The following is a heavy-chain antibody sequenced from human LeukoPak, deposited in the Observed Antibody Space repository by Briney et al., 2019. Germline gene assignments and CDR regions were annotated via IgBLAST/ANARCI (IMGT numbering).Heavy chain of an antibody. CDR3: ARDIVVVPAEGPY. V-gene: IGHV3-74*01. Sequence: GGSLRLSCAASGFTFSSYWMHWVRQAPGKGLVWVSRINTDGSSTSYADSVKGRFTISRDNAKNTLYLQMNSLRAEDTAVYYCARDIVVVPAEGPYWGQGTLVTVSS. CDR1: GFTFSSYW. J-gene: IGHJ4*02. D-gene: IGHD2-2*01. CDR2: INTDGSST.